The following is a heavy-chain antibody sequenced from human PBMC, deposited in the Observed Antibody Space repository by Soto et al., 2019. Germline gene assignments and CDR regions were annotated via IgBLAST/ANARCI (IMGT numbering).Heavy chain of an antibody. CDR3: ARADYSNYYYYYGMDV. V-gene: IGHV5-51*01. J-gene: IGHJ6*02. CDR2: IYPGDSDT. Sequence: GESLKISCKGSGYSFTSYWIGWVRQMPGKGLEWMGIIYPGDSDTRYSPSFQGQVTISADKSISTAYPQWSSLKASDTAMYYCARADYSNYYYYYGMDVWGQGTTVTVSS. D-gene: IGHD4-4*01. CDR1: GYSFTSYW.